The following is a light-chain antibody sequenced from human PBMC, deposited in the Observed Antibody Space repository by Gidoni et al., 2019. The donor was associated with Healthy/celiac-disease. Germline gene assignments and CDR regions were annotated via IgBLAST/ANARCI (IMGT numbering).Light chain of an antibody. Sequence: QSALTQPASGSGSPGQSITISCTGTSSDVGGYNYVSWYQQHPGKAPILMIYDVSNRPSGVSNRFSGSKSGNTASLTISGLQAEDEADYYCSSYTSSSTGVFGTGTKVTVL. CDR1: SSDVGGYNY. CDR2: DVS. CDR3: SSYTSSSTGV. V-gene: IGLV2-14*03. J-gene: IGLJ1*01.